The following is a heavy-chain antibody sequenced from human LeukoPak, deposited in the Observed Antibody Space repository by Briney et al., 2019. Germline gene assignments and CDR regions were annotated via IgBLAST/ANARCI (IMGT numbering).Heavy chain of an antibody. CDR3: AKGGWFGELPYYYLDY. Sequence: GGSLRLSCAASGFTFSSYGMHWVRQAPGKGLEWVAVISYDGSNKYYADSVKGRFTISRDNSKNPLYLQMNSLRAEDTAVYYCAKGGWFGELPYYYLDYWGQGTLVTVSS. CDR2: ISYDGSNK. CDR1: GFTFSSYG. V-gene: IGHV3-30*18. J-gene: IGHJ4*02. D-gene: IGHD3-10*01.